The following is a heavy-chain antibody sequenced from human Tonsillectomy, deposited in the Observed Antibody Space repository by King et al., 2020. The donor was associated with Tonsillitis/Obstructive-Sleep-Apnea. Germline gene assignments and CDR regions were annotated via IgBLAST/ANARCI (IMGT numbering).Heavy chain of an antibody. CDR2: IYPGDSDT. Sequence: VQLVESGAEVKKPGESLKISCKGSGYTFISYWIAWVRQMPGKGLEWMGIIYPGDSDTRNSPSFQGQVTISADKSISTAYLQWSSLKASDTAIYYCARSGGHSGYDDAFDSWGQGTMVTVSS. V-gene: IGHV5-51*03. D-gene: IGHD5-12*01. CDR3: ARSGGHSGYDDAFDS. CDR1: GYTFISYW. J-gene: IGHJ3*02.